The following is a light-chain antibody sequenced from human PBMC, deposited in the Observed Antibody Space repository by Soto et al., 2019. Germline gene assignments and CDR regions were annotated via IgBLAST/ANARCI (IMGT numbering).Light chain of an antibody. CDR1: SSDVGGYNY. V-gene: IGLV2-14*01. J-gene: IGLJ3*02. CDR3: SSYTSSSSRV. CDR2: DVS. Sequence: SVLTQPASVSGSPGQSITISCTGTSSDVGGYNYVSWYQQHLGKAPKLMIYDVSNRPSGVSNRFSGSKSGNTASLTISGLQAEDEADYYCSSYTSSSSRVFGGGTQLTVL.